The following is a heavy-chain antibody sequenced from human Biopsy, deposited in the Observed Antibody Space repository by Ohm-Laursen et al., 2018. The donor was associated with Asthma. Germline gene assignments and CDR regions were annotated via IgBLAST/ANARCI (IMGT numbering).Heavy chain of an antibody. CDR3: ARAVDYSHYYGIDV. CDR2: ISVYNGNT. V-gene: IGHV1-18*01. CDR1: GYTFNSAG. Sequence: ASEKVSCKTSGYTFNSAGISWVRQAPGQGLEWKGWISVYNGNTKVAQKLQDRVTMNTDTSTSTAYMELRSLRSDDTAVYFCARAVDYSHYYGIDVWGQGTTVTVS. J-gene: IGHJ6*02. D-gene: IGHD3-10*01.